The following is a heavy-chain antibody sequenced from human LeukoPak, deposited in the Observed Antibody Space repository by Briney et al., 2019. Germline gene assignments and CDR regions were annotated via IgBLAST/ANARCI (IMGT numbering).Heavy chain of an antibody. J-gene: IGHJ4*02. CDR1: GGSISSYY. CDR2: ICYSGST. Sequence: SETLSLTCTVSGGSISSYYWGWIRQPPGKGLEWIGSICYSGSTYYNPSLKSRVIISVDTSKNQFSLKLSSVTAADTAVYYCAVHYYDNADPFDYWGQGTLVTVSS. D-gene: IGHD3-22*01. V-gene: IGHV4-39*07. CDR3: AVHYYDNADPFDY.